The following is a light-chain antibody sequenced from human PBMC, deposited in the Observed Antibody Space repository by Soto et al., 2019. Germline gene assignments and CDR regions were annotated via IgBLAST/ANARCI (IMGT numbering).Light chain of an antibody. Sequence: DIVMTQSPLSLPVTPGEPASISCRSSQSLLHSNGYNYLDWYLQKPGQSPQLLIYLGSNRASGVPDRFSGSGSGTDFTLKISRVEAEDVGVYYCTHALPAPRTFGQGTKVEIQ. V-gene: IGKV2-28*01. J-gene: IGKJ1*01. CDR2: LGS. CDR1: QSLLHSNGYNY. CDR3: THALPAPRT.